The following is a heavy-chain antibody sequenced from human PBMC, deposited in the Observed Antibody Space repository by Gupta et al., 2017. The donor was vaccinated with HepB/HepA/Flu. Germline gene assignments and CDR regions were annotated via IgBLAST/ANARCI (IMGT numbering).Heavy chain of an antibody. CDR3: AGGILTGYEWSVGYFDY. CDR1: GGSISSSSYY. V-gene: IGHV4-39*01. Sequence: QLQLQESGPGLVKPSETLSLTCTVSGGSISSSSYYWGWIRQPPGKGLEWIGSIYYSGRTYYNPSLKSRVTISVDTSKNQFSLKLSSVTAADTAVDYCAGGILTGYEWSVGYFDYWGQGTLVTVSS. D-gene: IGHD3-9*01. J-gene: IGHJ4*02. CDR2: IYYSGRT.